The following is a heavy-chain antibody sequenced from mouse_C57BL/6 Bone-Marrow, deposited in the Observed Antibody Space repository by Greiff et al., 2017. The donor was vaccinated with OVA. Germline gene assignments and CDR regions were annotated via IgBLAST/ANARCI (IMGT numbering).Heavy chain of an antibody. V-gene: IGHV10-1*01. CDR3: VSRYYGSSPRYFDV. CDR1: GFSFNTYA. CDR2: IRSKSNNYAT. Sequence: EVKLQESGGGLVQPKGSLKLSCAASGFSFNTYAMNWVRQAPGKGLEWVARIRSKSNNYATYYADSVKDRFTISRDDSESMLYLQMNNLKTEDTAMYYCVSRYYGSSPRYFDVWGTGTTVTVSS. J-gene: IGHJ1*03. D-gene: IGHD1-1*01.